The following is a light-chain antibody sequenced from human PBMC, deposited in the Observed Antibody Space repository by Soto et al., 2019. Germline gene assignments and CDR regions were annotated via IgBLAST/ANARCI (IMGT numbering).Light chain of an antibody. Sequence: IVLTQSPGTLSLSPGERATLSCRASQSISSYYLAWYQQKPGQAPRLLIYGASSRATGIPDRFSGSGSGTDFTLTISRLEPEDFAVYYCQQYTSSPLTFGGGTKVENK. CDR3: QQYTSSPLT. CDR1: QSISSYY. J-gene: IGKJ4*01. CDR2: GAS. V-gene: IGKV3-20*01.